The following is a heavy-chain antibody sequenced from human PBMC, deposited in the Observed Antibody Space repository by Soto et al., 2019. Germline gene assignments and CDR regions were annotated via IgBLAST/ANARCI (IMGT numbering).Heavy chain of an antibody. V-gene: IGHV1-69*01. CDR2: ITPMFGTP. CDR1: GGTFSRYT. D-gene: IGHD3-22*01. CDR3: ARDGTLYDSSAYYYLY. Sequence: QVQLVQSGAEVKKPRSSVKVSCKASGGTFSRYTITWVRQAPGQGLEWMGGITPMFGTPNYAQKFQGRVTITADASTSTAYMELSSLTSEDTALYYCARDGTLYDSSAYYYLYWGQGTLVTVSS. J-gene: IGHJ4*02.